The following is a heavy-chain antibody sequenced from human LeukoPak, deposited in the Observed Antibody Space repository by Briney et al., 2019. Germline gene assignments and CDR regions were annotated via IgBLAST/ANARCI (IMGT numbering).Heavy chain of an antibody. Sequence: ASVKVSCKASGYTFTSYDINWARQATGQGLEWMGWMNPNSGNTGYAQKFQGRVTMTRNTSISTAYMELSSLRSEDTAVYYCARNYDSSGYIGDAFDIWGQGTMVTVSS. CDR3: ARNYDSSGYIGDAFDI. D-gene: IGHD3-22*01. V-gene: IGHV1-8*01. CDR1: GYTFTSYD. J-gene: IGHJ3*02. CDR2: MNPNSGNT.